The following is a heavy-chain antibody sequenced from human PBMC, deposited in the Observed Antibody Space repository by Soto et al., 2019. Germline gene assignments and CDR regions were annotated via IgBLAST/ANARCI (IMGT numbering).Heavy chain of an antibody. V-gene: IGHV3-23*01. J-gene: IGHJ5*02. CDR2: VTVTGGYT. D-gene: IGHD3-3*01. CDR3: EGQRSAEGWFDP. Sequence: GGSLRLSCAASAISFNSYGVTWVRQAPGKGLEWVSTVTVTGGYTYYADSVKGRFTISRDRANYTVSLLLDSLRVEDTALYYCEGQRSAEGWFDPWGQGTLVTVSS. CDR1: AISFNSYG.